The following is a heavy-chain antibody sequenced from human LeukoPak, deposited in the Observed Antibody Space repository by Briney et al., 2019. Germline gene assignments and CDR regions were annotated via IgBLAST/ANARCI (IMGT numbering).Heavy chain of an antibody. CDR2: ISGSGGST. D-gene: IGHD3-3*01. CDR3: ARERRETYYDFWSGYYSYFDY. CDR1: GFAFSSFA. V-gene: IGHV3-23*01. J-gene: IGHJ4*02. Sequence: GGSLRLSCAASGFAFSSFAMSWVRQAPGKGLEWVSAISGSGGSTYYADSVKGRFTISRDNSKNTLYLQMNSLRAEDTAVYYCARERRETYYDFWSGYYSYFDYWGQGTLVTVSS.